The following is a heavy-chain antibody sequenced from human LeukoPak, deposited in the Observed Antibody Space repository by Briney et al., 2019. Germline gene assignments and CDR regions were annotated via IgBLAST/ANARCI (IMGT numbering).Heavy chain of an antibody. CDR1: GGSISSTTHH. CDR2: IYYSGVT. J-gene: IGHJ3*02. V-gene: IGHV4-39*01. CDR3: ARQKGYRDAFDI. Sequence: SEILSLTCTVSGGSISSTTHHWGWIRQPPGKDLEWIESIYYSGVTYYNPSPKSRIAISIDTSKNQFSLKMSSVTAADTAIYYCARQKGYRDAFDIWGPGLLVTVSS. D-gene: IGHD5-18*01.